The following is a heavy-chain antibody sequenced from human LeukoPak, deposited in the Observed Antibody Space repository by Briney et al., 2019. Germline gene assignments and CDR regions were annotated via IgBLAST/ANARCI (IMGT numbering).Heavy chain of an antibody. Sequence: GGSLRLSCAASGFTFSSYRMNWVRQAPGKGLEWVSSVASGTTYIYNTYYADSVTCRFTISRDSAQNSLYLQMNSLRAEDTALYYCARAMDSSSWALDYWGRGTLVTVSS. CDR1: GFTFSSYR. CDR2: VASGTTYIYNT. D-gene: IGHD6-13*01. CDR3: ARAMDSSSWALDY. V-gene: IGHV3-21*01. J-gene: IGHJ4*02.